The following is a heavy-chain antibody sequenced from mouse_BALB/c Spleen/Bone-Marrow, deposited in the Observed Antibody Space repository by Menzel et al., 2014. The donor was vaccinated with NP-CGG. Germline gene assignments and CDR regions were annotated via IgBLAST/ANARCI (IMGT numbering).Heavy chain of an antibody. J-gene: IGHJ4*01. CDR1: GYSLIGYY. V-gene: IGHV1S34*01. CDR2: ISCYNGAT. Sequence: LVKTGASVKISCKASGYSLIGYYMYWVKQSHGKSLEWIGYISCYNGATSYNQKFKGKATFTVDTSSSTGYMQFNSLTTEDSAVYYCARGYGSSIRGAVDYWGQGTSVTVSS. CDR3: ARGYGSSIRGAVDY. D-gene: IGHD1-1*01.